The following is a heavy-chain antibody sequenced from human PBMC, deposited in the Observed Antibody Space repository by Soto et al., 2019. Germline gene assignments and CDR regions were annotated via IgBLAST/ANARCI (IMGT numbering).Heavy chain of an antibody. CDR2: IYYSGST. CDR1: GGSVSSGSYY. Sequence: SETLSLTCTVSGGSVSSGSYYWSWIRQPPGKGLEWIGYIYYSGSTNYNPSLKSRVTISVDTSKNQFSLKLSSVTAADTAVYYCARVQGGYYPQVSYYYYGMDVWGQGTTVTVSS. CDR3: ARVQGGYYPQVSYYYYGMDV. D-gene: IGHD3-22*01. J-gene: IGHJ6*02. V-gene: IGHV4-61*01.